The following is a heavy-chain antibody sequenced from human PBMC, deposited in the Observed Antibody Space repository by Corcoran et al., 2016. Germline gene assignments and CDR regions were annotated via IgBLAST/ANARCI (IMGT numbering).Heavy chain of an antibody. J-gene: IGHJ4*02. D-gene: IGHD4-17*01. CDR1: GFTFSSYS. Sequence: EVQLVESGGGLVQPGGSLRLSCAASGFTFSSYSMNWVRQAPGKGLEWVSYISSSSSTIYYADSVKGRFTISRDNAKNSLYLQMNSLRAEDTAVYYCARERRMTTVTPGYWGQGTLVTVSS. CDR2: ISSSSSTI. CDR3: ARERRMTTVTPGY. V-gene: IGHV3-48*04.